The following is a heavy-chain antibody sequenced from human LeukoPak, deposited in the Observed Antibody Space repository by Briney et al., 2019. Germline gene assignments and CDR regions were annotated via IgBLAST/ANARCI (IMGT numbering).Heavy chain of an antibody. CDR3: ARHGEIRGVGVFDC. CDR1: GYSFTNYW. D-gene: IGHD3-10*01. Sequence: GESLKISCKGSGYSFTNYWTDWVRQMPGKGLEWMGIIYPGDSDTRYSPSFQGQVTISADKSISTAYLQWSSLKASDTAMYYCARHGEIRGVGVFDCWGQGTLVTVSS. J-gene: IGHJ4*02. CDR2: IYPGDSDT. V-gene: IGHV5-51*01.